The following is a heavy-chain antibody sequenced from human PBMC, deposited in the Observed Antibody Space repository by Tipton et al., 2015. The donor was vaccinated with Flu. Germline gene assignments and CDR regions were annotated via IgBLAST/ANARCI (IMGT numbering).Heavy chain of an antibody. D-gene: IGHD6-13*01. J-gene: IGHJ6*02. V-gene: IGHV4-4*07. Sequence: TLSLTCTVSGGSISSYYWSWIRQPAGKGLEWIGRIYTSGSTNYNPSLKSRVTISVDTSKNQFSLKLSSVTAADTAVYYCARDSQQLVHRYYYYGMDVWGQGTTVTVSS. CDR1: GGSISSYY. CDR2: IYTSGST. CDR3: ARDSQQLVHRYYYYGMDV.